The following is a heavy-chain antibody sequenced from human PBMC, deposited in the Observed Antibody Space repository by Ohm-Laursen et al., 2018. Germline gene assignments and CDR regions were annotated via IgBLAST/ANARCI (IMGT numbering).Heavy chain of an antibody. V-gene: IGHV4-34*01. D-gene: IGHD5-12*01. CDR1: GDSISGYY. CDR3: AGDTGAYDLRYFDY. J-gene: IGHJ4*02. Sequence: SGTLSLTCAVYGDSISGYYWSWIRQPPGKGLEWIGEINHSGSTNYNSSLKSRVIISIDTSKNQFSLKLNSVTAADTAVYYCAGDTGAYDLRYFDYWGQGTRVTVSS. CDR2: INHSGST.